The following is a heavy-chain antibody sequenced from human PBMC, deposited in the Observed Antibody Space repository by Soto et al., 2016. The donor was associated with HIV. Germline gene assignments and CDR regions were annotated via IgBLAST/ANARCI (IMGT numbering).Heavy chain of an antibody. Sequence: QVQLVQSGAEVKKPGASVKVSSKSTSGGTAALGCLVKDYFPEPVTVSWNSGALTSGVHTFPAVLQSSGLYSLTMTRDTSISTAYMELSRLRSDDTAVYYCARDLRGSGSHGMDVWGQGTTVTVSS. CDR3: ARDLRGSGSHGMDV. CDR1: GGTAALGC. J-gene: IGHJ6*02. V-gene: IGHV1-2*04. D-gene: IGHD3-10*01. CDR2: GALTSGVH.